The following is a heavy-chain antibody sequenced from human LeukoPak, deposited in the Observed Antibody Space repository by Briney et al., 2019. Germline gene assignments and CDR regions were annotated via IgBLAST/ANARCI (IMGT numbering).Heavy chain of an antibody. CDR2: ISWDESTT. CDR1: GLSIGDNS. J-gene: IGHJ6*02. D-gene: IGHD2-15*01. Sequence: GGSLRLSCAASGLSIGDNSMHWVRQAPGKGLEWVSLISWDESTTYYSDSVKGRFTVSGDSSKNSLHPQMNSLRTEDTALYYCARGPNRWWVVSRNWGMDVWGQGTTVTVSS. CDR3: ARGPNRWWVVSRNWGMDV. V-gene: IGHV3-43*01.